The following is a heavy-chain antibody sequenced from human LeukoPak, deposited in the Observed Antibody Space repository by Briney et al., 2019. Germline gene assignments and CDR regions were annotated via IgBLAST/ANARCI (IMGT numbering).Heavy chain of an antibody. J-gene: IGHJ4*02. D-gene: IGHD3-22*01. CDR2: IYHSGST. Sequence: SETLSLTCAVSGGSISTSDWWSWVRQPPGKGLEWIGEIYHSGSTNYNPSLKSRVTISVDKSKNQFSLKLSSVTATATAVYYCARGRGYYDSSGYYVGFDYWGQGTLVTVSS. CDR3: ARGRGYYDSSGYYVGFDY. V-gene: IGHV4-4*02. CDR1: GGSISTSDW.